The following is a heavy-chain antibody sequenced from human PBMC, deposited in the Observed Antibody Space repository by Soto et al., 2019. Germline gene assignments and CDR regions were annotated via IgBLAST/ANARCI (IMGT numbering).Heavy chain of an antibody. J-gene: IGHJ6*03. CDR1: GYTFTSYG. D-gene: IGHD6-13*01. CDR2: IRAYNGNT. V-gene: IGHV1-18*01. CDR3: ARAGLREECSSWYGRVGPYYYYYYMDV. Sequence: ASVKVSCKASGYTFTSYGISWVRQAPGQGLERMGRIRAYNGNTNYAQKLQGRVTMTTDTSTSTAYMELRSLRSDDTAVYYCARAGLREECSSWYGRVGPYYYYYYMDVWGKGTTVTVSS.